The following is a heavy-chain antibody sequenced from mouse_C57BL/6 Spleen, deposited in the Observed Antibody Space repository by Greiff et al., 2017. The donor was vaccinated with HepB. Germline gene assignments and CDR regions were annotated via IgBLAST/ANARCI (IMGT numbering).Heavy chain of an antibody. CDR1: GYTFTSYW. J-gene: IGHJ1*03. V-gene: IGHV1-5*01. Sequence: VQLQQSGTVLARPGASVKMSCKTSGYTFTSYWMHWVKQRPGQGLEWIGAIYPGNSDTSYNQKFKGKAKLTAVTSASTAYMELSSLTNEDSAVYYCTRSYYYGSSYGWYFDVWGTGTTVTVSS. D-gene: IGHD1-1*01. CDR2: IYPGNSDT. CDR3: TRSYYYGSSYGWYFDV.